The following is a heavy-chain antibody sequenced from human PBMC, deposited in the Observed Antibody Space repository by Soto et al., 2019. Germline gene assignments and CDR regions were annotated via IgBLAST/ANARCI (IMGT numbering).Heavy chain of an antibody. Sequence: QVQLVQSGAEVKKPGASMKVSCKASGFTFTSYGISWVRQAPGQVLEWMGWVSAYNGNTHYAQKLQGRVTMTTDTSTTTAYMELRSLRSDDTAVYYCAGECSSWQPHEDYWGQGTLVTVSS. D-gene: IGHD6-13*01. J-gene: IGHJ4*02. CDR3: AGECSSWQPHEDY. CDR2: VSAYNGNT. CDR1: GFTFTSYG. V-gene: IGHV1-18*01.